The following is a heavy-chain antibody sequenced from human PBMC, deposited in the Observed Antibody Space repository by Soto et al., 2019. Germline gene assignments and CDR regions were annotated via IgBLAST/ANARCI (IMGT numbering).Heavy chain of an antibody. J-gene: IGHJ5*02. D-gene: IGHD6-19*01. CDR3: AKDIGRLAVAGTWFDP. CDR1: GFTFYDYA. V-gene: IGHV3-9*01. CDR2: ISWNSGSI. Sequence: GGSLRLSCAASGFTFYDYAMHWVRQAPGKGLEWVSGISWNSGSIGYADSVKGRFTISRDNAKNSLYLQMNSLRAEDTALYYCAKDIGRLAVAGTWFDPWGQGTLVTVSS.